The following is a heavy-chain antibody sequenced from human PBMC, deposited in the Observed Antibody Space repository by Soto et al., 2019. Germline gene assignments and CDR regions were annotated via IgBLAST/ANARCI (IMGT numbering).Heavy chain of an antibody. D-gene: IGHD6-13*01. CDR2: IDPSDSYT. J-gene: IGHJ4*02. Sequence: PGESLKISCKGSGYSFTSYWISWVRQMPGKGLEWMGRIDPSDSYTNYSPSFQGHVTISADKSISTAYLQWSSLKAPDTAMYYCARHSDPYSSSWYVDYWGQGTLVTVSS. CDR3: ARHSDPYSSSWYVDY. CDR1: GYSFTSYW. V-gene: IGHV5-10-1*01.